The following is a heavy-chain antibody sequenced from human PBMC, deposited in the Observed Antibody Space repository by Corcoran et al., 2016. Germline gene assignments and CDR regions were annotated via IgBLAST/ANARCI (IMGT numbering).Heavy chain of an antibody. V-gene: IGHV4-34*01. Sequence: QVQLQQWGAGLLKPSETLSLTCAVYGGSFSGYYWSWIHQPPGKGLEWIGEINHSGSTNYNPSLKSRVTISVDTSKNQFSLKLSSVTAADTAVYYCARDRTVTIPSHNPPIRYYYGMDVWGQGTTVTVSS. CDR1: GGSFSGYY. CDR3: ARDRTVTIPSHNPPIRYYYGMDV. CDR2: INHSGST. J-gene: IGHJ6*01. D-gene: IGHD4-17*01.